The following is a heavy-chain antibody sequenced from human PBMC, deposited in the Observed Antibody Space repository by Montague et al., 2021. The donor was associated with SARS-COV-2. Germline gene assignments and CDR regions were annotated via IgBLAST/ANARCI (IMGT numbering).Heavy chain of an antibody. CDR3: ARSHYSVSWCPD. D-gene: IGHD5/OR15-5a*01. V-gene: IGHV4-34*01. CDR2: ISYTRHT. CDR1: GGSFSGYF. Sequence: SETLSFTCAIYGGSFSGYFWSWIRQSPGKGLEWIGEISYTRHTRYNPSLQSRVSISGDSSENQFSLTLTSVTAADTAVYYCARSHYSVSWCPDWGQGTLVTVSS. J-gene: IGHJ4*02.